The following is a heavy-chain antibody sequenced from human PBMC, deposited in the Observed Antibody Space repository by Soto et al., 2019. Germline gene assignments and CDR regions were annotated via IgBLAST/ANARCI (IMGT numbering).Heavy chain of an antibody. CDR3: ARVYCSGGGCYGIDY. Sequence: ASVKVSCKASGYTFTSYATSWVRQAPGQGFEWMGGIIPIFGTTNYAQKFQGRVTMTRDTSTSTVYMELSSLRSEDTAVYYCARVYCSGGGCYGIDYWGQGTLVTVSS. CDR1: GYTFTSYA. J-gene: IGHJ4*02. D-gene: IGHD2-15*01. V-gene: IGHV1-69*05. CDR2: IIPIFGTT.